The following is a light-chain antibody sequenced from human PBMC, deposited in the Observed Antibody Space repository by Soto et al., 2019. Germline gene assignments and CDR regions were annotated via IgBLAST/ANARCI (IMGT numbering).Light chain of an antibody. J-gene: IGLJ2*01. V-gene: IGLV1-47*01. CDR1: SSNIGSNY. CDR3: AAWDDSRVV. CDR2: RNN. Sequence: QSVLTQPPSVSETPGQRVTISCSGSSSNIGSNYVYWYQQLPGTAPKLLIYRNNQRPSGVPDRFSGSKSGTSASLAISGLRSEDEADYYCAAWDDSRVVFGGGTKVTVL.